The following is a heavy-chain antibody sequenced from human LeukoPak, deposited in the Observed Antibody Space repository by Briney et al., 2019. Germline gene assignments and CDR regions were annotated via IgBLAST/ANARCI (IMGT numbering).Heavy chain of an antibody. Sequence: SETLSLTCTVSGGSISPYYWSWIRQPPGKGLEWIGYIYYSGSTNYNPSLKSRVTISVDTSKNQFSLKLSSVTAADTAVYYCARIGHEDYYFDYWGQGTLVTVSS. J-gene: IGHJ4*02. CDR2: IYYSGST. CDR3: ARIGHEDYYFDY. V-gene: IGHV4-59*01. CDR1: GGSISPYY.